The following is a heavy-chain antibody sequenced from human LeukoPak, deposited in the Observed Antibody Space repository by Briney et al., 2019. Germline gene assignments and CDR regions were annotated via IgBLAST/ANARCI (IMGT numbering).Heavy chain of an antibody. CDR3: ATHPPYCSSTSCYQFDY. CDR1: GGSISSYY. Sequence: SSETLSLTCTVSGGSISSYYWSWIRQPPGKGLEWIGHIYYSGSTNYNPSLKSRVTISVDASKNQFSLKLSSVTAADTAVYYCATHPPYCSSTSCYQFDYWGQGTLVTVSS. D-gene: IGHD2-2*01. J-gene: IGHJ4*02. CDR2: IYYSGST. V-gene: IGHV4-59*01.